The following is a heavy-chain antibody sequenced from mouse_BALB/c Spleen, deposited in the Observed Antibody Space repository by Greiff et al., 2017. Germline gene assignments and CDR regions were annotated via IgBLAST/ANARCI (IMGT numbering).Heavy chain of an antibody. CDR3: TRDDYDGGFAY. J-gene: IGHJ3*01. CDR1: GFTFSNYW. Sequence: EVQGVESGGGLVQPGGSMKLSCVASGFTFSNYWMNWVRQSPEKGLEWVAEIRLKSNNYATHYAESVKGRFTISRDDSKSSVYLQMNNLRAEDTGIYYCTRDDYDGGFAYWGQGTLVTVSA. V-gene: IGHV6-6*02. CDR2: IRLKSNNYAT. D-gene: IGHD2-4*01.